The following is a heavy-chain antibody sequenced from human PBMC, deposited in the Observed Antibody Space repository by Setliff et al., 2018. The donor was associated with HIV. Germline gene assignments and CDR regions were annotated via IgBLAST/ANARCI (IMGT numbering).Heavy chain of an antibody. D-gene: IGHD6-13*01. Sequence: GGSLRLSCAASGFIFSSYEMNWVRQAPGQGLEWVSIISGSGISTYYADSVKGRFTISRDNSKNTLYLHMNTLRAEDTAVYYCAKDHATSSWFTALLDYWGQGTLVTVSS. CDR1: GFIFSSYE. J-gene: IGHJ4*02. CDR3: AKDHATSSWFTALLDY. V-gene: IGHV3-23*01. CDR2: ISGSGIST.